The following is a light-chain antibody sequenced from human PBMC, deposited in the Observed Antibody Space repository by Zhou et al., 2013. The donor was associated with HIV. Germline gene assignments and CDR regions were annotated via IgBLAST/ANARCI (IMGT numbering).Light chain of an antibody. CDR3: QQSYSTPET. J-gene: IGKJ1*01. V-gene: IGKV1-39*01. CDR1: QIIDSY. Sequence: DIQMTQSPSSLSASVGDRVTITCRASQIIDSYLNWYQQKVGKAPKLLIYGTYILQSGVPSRFSGSGSGTDFTLTISSLQPEDFATYYCQQSYSTPETFGQGTKVEIK. CDR2: GTY.